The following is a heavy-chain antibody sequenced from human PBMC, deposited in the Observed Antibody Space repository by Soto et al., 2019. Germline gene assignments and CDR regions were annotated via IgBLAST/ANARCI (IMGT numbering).Heavy chain of an antibody. V-gene: IGHV4-39*01. J-gene: IGHJ4*02. CDR2: IYYSGDT. CDR3: ARHYPFGSGSYSPYYFDS. CDR1: GGSISRSR. Sequence: SETLSLTCTVSGGSISRSRWGWIRQPPGKGLEWIGNIYYSGDTYYNPSLKSRLTISVDTSKNQFSLKLSSVTAADTAVYYCARHYPFGSGSYSPYYFDSWGQGTLVTVSS. D-gene: IGHD3-10*01.